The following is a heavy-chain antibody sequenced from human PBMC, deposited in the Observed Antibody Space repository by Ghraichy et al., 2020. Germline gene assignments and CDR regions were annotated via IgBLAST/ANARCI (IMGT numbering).Heavy chain of an antibody. V-gene: IGHV3-23*01. CDR1: GFTFSSYA. D-gene: IGHD1-26*01. CDR3: GKDWPNTGSYVEYIQH. Sequence: GGSLRLSCATSGFTFSSYAMTWVRQAPGKGLEWVSSISRSGSSTYYADSVKGRFTISRDNSKNALFLQMISLRAEDTATYYCGKDWPNTGSYVEYIQHWGQGTLVTVSS. CDR2: ISRSGSST. J-gene: IGHJ1*01.